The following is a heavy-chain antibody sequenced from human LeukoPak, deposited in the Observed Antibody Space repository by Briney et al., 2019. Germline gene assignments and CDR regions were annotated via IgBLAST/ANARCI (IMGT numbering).Heavy chain of an antibody. CDR2: IFHSGNS. CDR1: SYFISSGSY. V-gene: IGHV4-38-2*01. D-gene: IGHD4-17*01. Sequence: SETLSLTCAVSSYFISSGSYWGWIRQSPGKGLEWVGSIFHSGNSYYNPSLKGRLTMSLDTSKNQFSLKLISVTAADTALYYCARVTYVDDMLYQYFDYWGQGILVTVSS. J-gene: IGHJ4*02. CDR3: ARVTYVDDMLYQYFDY.